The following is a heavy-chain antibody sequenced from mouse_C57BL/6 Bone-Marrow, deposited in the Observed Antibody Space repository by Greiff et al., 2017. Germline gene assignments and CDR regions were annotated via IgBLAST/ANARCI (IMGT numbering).Heavy chain of an antibody. CDR1: GYSITSGYY. D-gene: IGHD3-1*01. CDR2: ISYDGSN. V-gene: IGHV3-6*01. J-gene: IGHJ3*01. CDR3: ARNSAGFAY. Sequence: EVQLQESGPGLVKPSQSLSLTCSVTGYSITSGYYWNWIRQFPGNNLEWMGYISYDGSNNYNPSPKNRISFLRDTSKNQFFLKLSSVTTEDTATYYCARNSAGFAYWGQGTLVTVSA.